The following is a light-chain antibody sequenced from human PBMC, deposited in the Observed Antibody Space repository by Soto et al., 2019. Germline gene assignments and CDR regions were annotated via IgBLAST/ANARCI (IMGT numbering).Light chain of an antibody. J-gene: IGLJ1*01. CDR3: QVWDSSSDDFV. Sequence: SYELTQPPSVSVAPGQTVRITCGGNKIGSKSVHWYQQKAGQAPVVVISFDRDRPSGIPERFSGSNSGNTATLTISRVQAGDEADYYCQVWDSSSDDFVFGTGTKVTVL. V-gene: IGLV3-21*04. CDR1: KIGSKS. CDR2: FDR.